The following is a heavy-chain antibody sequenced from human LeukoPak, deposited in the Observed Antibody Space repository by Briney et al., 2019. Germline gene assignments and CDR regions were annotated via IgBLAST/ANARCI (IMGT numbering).Heavy chain of an antibody. J-gene: IGHJ4*02. CDR3: ARGPTVVVTLDFDY. Sequence: ASVKVSCKASGYTFTSYAMHWVRQAPGQRLEWMGWINAGNGNTKYSQKFQGRVTITRDTSASTAYMELSSLRSEDTAVYYCARGPTVVVTLDFDYWGQGTLVTVSS. CDR2: INAGNGNT. CDR1: GYTFTSYA. V-gene: IGHV1-3*01. D-gene: IGHD2-15*01.